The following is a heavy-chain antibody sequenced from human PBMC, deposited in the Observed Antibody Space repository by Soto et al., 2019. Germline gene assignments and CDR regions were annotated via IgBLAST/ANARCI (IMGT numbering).Heavy chain of an antibody. D-gene: IGHD3-10*01. CDR2: IRSKAYGGTT. CDR3: TRDRVLLWFGKSYYYYGMDV. V-gene: IGHV3-49*03. Sequence: GGSLRLSCTASGFNFGDYAMSWIRQEPGKGLEWVGFIRSKAYGGTTEYAASVKGRFTISRDDSKSIAYLQMNSLKTEDTAVYYCTRDRVLLWFGKSYYYYGMDVWGQGTTVTLSS. CDR1: GFNFGDYA. J-gene: IGHJ6*02.